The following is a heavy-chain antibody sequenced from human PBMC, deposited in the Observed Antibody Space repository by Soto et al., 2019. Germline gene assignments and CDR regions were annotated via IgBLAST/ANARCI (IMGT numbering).Heavy chain of an antibody. J-gene: IGHJ4*02. CDR3: AKDLGSGYPSPGDY. CDR2: ISGSGGST. D-gene: IGHD3-3*01. CDR1: GFTFSSYA. V-gene: IGHV3-23*01. Sequence: GGSLRLSCAASGFTFSSYAMSWVRQAPGKGLEWVSAISGSGGSTYYTDSVKGRFTISRDNSKNTLYLQMNSLRAEDTAVYYCAKDLGSGYPSPGDYWGQGTLVTVSS.